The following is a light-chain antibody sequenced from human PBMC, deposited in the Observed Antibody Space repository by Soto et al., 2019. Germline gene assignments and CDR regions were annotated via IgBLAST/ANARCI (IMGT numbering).Light chain of an antibody. CDR1: QSVDTY. Sequence: IPLTQSPAILSLSPGERATLSCTASQSVDTYIAWYQQRPGQPPRLLIHDTSHRASGVPARFRGSGYGTDFTLTITSLEPEDFGVYFCQQRRNWVSFGPGTRL. V-gene: IGKV3-11*01. J-gene: IGKJ3*01. CDR2: DTS. CDR3: QQRRNWVS.